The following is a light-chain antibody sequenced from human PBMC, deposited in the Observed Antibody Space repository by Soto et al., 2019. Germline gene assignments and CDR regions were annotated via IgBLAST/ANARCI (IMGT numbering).Light chain of an antibody. J-gene: IGLJ2*01. CDR3: GTWDSRLRVVV. V-gene: IGLV1-51*01. CDR2: DNN. CDR1: SSNIGNNY. Sequence: QSVLTQPPSVSAAPRQKVAISCSGSSSNIGNNYVSWYHRVPGSAPKLLIYDNNERPSGIPDRFSGSKSGTSATLDITVLQTGDEGDYYCGTWDSRLRVVVFGGGTQLTVL.